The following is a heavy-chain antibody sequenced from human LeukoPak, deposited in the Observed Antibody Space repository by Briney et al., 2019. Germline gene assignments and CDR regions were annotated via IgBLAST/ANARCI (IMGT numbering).Heavy chain of an antibody. Sequence: ASVKVSCKASGFTFTAYHMHWVRQATGQGLEWMGWINPNSGGTNYAQKFQGRVTMTRDTSISTAYMELRGLRSDDTAVYYCASRKLGNDYWGQGTLVTVSS. CDR3: ASRKLGNDY. J-gene: IGHJ4*02. CDR1: GFTFTAYH. V-gene: IGHV1-2*02. D-gene: IGHD7-27*01. CDR2: INPNSGGT.